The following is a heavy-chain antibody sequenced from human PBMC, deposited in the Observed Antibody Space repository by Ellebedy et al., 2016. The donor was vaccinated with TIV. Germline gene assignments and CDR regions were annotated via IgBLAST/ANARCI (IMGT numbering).Heavy chain of an antibody. CDR2: ISLDGSNA. J-gene: IGHJ3*02. V-gene: IGHV3-74*03. D-gene: IGHD3-10*01. Sequence: GESLKISXAASGFTFRNYWMHWVRQAPGKGLVWVSRISLDGSNAEYAASVKGRFTISRDDAKDTLYLQMNSLSAEDTAVYYCARDYPGKSNACDIWGQGTMVTVSA. CDR1: GFTFRNYW. CDR3: ARDYPGKSNACDI.